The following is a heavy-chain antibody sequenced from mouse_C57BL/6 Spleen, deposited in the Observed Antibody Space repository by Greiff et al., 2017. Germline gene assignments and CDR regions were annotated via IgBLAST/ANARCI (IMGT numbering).Heavy chain of an antibody. CDR3: ARYAYGSRRAMDY. Sequence: VQLQQPGAELVRPGTSVKLSCKASGYTFTSYWMHWVKQRPGQCLEWIGVIDPSDSYTNYNQKFKGKATLTVDTSSSTAYMQLSSLTSEDSAVYYCARYAYGSRRAMDYWGQGTSVTVSS. D-gene: IGHD1-1*01. J-gene: IGHJ4*01. V-gene: IGHV1-59*01. CDR2: IDPSDSYT. CDR1: GYTFTSYW.